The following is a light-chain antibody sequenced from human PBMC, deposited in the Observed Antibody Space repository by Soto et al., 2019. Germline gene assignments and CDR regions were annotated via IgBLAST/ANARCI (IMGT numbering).Light chain of an antibody. V-gene: IGKV1-5*03. CDR3: QQYNSYPWT. Sequence: DIQMTQSPSTLSASVGDRVTITCRASQNIDRWLAWYQQKPGKAPNLLIYVASNLESGIPSRFSASGSGTEFTLTISSLRPDDFAPYYCQQYNSYPWTFGQRTKVEIK. J-gene: IGKJ1*01. CDR1: QNIDRW. CDR2: VAS.